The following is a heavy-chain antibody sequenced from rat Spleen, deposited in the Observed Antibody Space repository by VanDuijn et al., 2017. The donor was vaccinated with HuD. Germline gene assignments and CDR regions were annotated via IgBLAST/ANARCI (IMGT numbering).Heavy chain of an antibody. D-gene: IGHD1-11*01. CDR3: ARAINYGGYGYVMDV. J-gene: IGHJ4*01. V-gene: IGHV2-43*01. CDR1: GFSLTSYH. CDR2: IWTGGST. Sequence: QVQLEESGPGLVQPSQTLSLTCAVSGFSLTSYHVAWVRQFPGKGLEWLGLIWTGGSTAYDSLFKSRLSISRDTSKSQVFLKRNSLQIEDTATYYCARAINYGGYGYVMDVWGQGASVTVSS.